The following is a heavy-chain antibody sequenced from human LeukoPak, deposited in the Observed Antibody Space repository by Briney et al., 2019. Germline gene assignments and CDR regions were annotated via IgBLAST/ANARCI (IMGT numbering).Heavy chain of an antibody. CDR1: GGSISSGSYF. V-gene: IGHV4-61*02. Sequence: SETLSLTCTVSGGSISSGSYFWSWIRQPAGKGLEWIGRIYTSGSTKYNPSLKSRVTISVDTSRNQFSLKLSSVTAADTAMYYCAGYYDSSGPMGYRIWGQGTMVTVSS. CDR3: AGYYDSSGPMGYRI. J-gene: IGHJ3*02. CDR2: IYTSGST. D-gene: IGHD3-22*01.